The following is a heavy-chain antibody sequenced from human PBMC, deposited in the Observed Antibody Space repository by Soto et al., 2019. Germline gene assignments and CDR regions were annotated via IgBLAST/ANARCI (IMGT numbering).Heavy chain of an antibody. CDR3: ARGSRKDSGYYSPYYYGMDV. Sequence: PSETLSLTCTVSGGSISSYYWSWIRQPPGKGLEWIGYIYYSGSTNYNPSLKSRVTISVDTSKNQFSLKLSSVTAADTAVYYCARGSRKDSGYYSPYYYGMDVWGQGTTVTVSS. D-gene: IGHD3-22*01. CDR2: IYYSGST. CDR1: GGSISSYY. J-gene: IGHJ6*02. V-gene: IGHV4-59*01.